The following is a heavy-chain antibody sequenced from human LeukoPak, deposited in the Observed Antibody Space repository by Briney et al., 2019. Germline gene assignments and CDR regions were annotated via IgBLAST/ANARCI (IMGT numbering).Heavy chain of an antibody. V-gene: IGHV3-30*02. Sequence: PGGSLRLSCAASGFTFSSFGMHWVRQAPGKGLEWAAFIRHDGGNEYHADSVKGRFTISRDNSKNTLYLQMNSLRAEDTAVYYCAKDLSSGSYAGVLGYWGQGTLVTVSS. CDR2: IRHDGGNE. CDR3: AKDLSSGSYAGVLGY. D-gene: IGHD3-10*01. J-gene: IGHJ4*02. CDR1: GFTFSSFG.